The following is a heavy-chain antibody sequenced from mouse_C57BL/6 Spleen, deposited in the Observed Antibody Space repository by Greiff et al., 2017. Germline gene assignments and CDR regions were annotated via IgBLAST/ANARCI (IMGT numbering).Heavy chain of an antibody. V-gene: IGHV1-47*01. D-gene: IGHD1-1*01. CDR2: FHPYNDDT. CDR3: ARADYGSSYPFAY. J-gene: IGHJ3*01. Sequence: VQLQESGAELVKPGASVKMSCKASGYTFTTYPIEWMKQNHGKSLEWIGNFHPYNDDTKYNEKFKGKATLTVEKSSSTVYLELSRLTSDDSAVYYGARADYGSSYPFAYWGQGTLVTVSA. CDR1: GYTFTTYP.